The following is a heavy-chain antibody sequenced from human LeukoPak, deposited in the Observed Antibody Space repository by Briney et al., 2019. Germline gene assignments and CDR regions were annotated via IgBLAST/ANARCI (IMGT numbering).Heavy chain of an antibody. CDR1: GASVSSSNW. Sequence: PSAPLSLTCAVSGASVSSSNWWIWVRQPPKKGLEWIVEIHHSGSTNYNPSLQSRLTMSVDTSKNQISLRLSSVTAADTAVYYCARGLYGSDSYWGQGNLVTVSS. D-gene: IGHD6-19*01. V-gene: IGHV4-4*02. J-gene: IGHJ4*02. CDR3: ARGLYGSDSY. CDR2: IHHSGST.